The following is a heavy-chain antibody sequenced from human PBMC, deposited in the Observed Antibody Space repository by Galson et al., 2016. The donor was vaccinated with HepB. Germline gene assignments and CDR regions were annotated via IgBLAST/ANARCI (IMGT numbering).Heavy chain of an antibody. CDR3: ARDFSGRYAIDY. CDR1: GFTFSHNA. J-gene: IGHJ4*02. Sequence: SLRLSCATSGFTFSHNAMNWVRQVPGEGLEWVAYISLDGNYEIYADSVKGRFTISRDNSKGTLYLQISSLGVEDSALYYCARDFSGRYAIDYWGQGTLVTVSS. V-gene: IGHV3-30-3*01. D-gene: IGHD1-26*01. CDR2: ISLDGNYE.